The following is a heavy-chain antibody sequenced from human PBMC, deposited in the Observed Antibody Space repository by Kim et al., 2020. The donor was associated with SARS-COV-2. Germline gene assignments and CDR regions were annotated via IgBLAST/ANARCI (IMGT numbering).Heavy chain of an antibody. J-gene: IGHJ4*02. CDR3: ARRGTAMVTSVDY. CDR2: IYYSGST. D-gene: IGHD5-18*01. Sequence: SETLSLTCTVSGGSISSSSYYWGWIRQPPGKGLEWIGSIYYSGSTYYNPSLKSRVTISVDTSKNQFSLKLSSVTAADTAVYYCARRGTAMVTSVDYWGQGTLVTVSS. V-gene: IGHV4-39*01. CDR1: GGSISSSSYY.